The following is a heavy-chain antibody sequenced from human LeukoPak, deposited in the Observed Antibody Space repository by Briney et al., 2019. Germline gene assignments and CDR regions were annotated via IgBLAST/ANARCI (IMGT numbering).Heavy chain of an antibody. CDR1: GFKFDDFA. V-gene: IGHV3-43*02. Sequence: EGSLTLSCAASGFKFDDFAMHWVRQAPGKGLEWVSLISGDGRDAYYADSVKGRFSISRDNTKNSLSLQMNILRPEDTALYYCGQDSKQQLINWAQGTVNSVSS. CDR2: ISGDGRDA. J-gene: IGHJ4*02. CDR3: GQDSKQQLIN. D-gene: IGHD6-13*01.